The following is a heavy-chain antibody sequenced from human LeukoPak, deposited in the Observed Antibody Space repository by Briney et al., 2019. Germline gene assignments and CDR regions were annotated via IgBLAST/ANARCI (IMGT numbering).Heavy chain of an antibody. V-gene: IGHV3-48*04. CDR1: GLTFSSYS. D-gene: IGHD3-10*02. Sequence: GGSLRLSCAASGLTFSSYSMNWVRQAPGKGLEWVSYISSSSSTIYYADSVKGRFTISRDNAKNSLYLQMNSLRAEDTAVYYCAELGITMIGDVWGKGTTVTISS. CDR3: AELGITMIGDV. J-gene: IGHJ6*04. CDR2: ISSSSSTI.